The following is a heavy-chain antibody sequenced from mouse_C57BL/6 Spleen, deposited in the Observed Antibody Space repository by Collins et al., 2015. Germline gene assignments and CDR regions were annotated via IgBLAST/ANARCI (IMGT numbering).Heavy chain of an antibody. V-gene: IGHV1-64*01. D-gene: IGHD1-1*01. CDR2: IHPKSGST. CDR1: GYTFTSYW. J-gene: IGHJ4*01. Sequence: QVQLQQPGAELVKPGASVKLSCKASGYTFTSYWMHWVKQRPGQGLEWIGMIHPKSGSTNYNEKFKDKATLTVDKSSSTAYMQLSSLTSEDSAVYYYTREGNYYGSSYAMDYWGQGTSVTVSS. CDR3: TREGNYYGSSYAMDY.